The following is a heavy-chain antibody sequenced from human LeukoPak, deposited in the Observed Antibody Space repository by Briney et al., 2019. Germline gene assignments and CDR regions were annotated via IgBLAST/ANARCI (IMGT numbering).Heavy chain of an antibody. CDR3: ARGPWGDIVVVPAAINDH. Sequence: GGSLRLSCAASGFTFSSYSMNWVRQAPGKGLEWVSYISSSRSSIYYADSVKGRFTISRDNAKNSLYLQMNSLRAEDTAVYYCARGPWGDIVVVPAAINDHWGQGTLVTVSS. D-gene: IGHD2-2*02. J-gene: IGHJ4*02. CDR2: ISSSRSSI. CDR1: GFTFSSYS. V-gene: IGHV3-48*01.